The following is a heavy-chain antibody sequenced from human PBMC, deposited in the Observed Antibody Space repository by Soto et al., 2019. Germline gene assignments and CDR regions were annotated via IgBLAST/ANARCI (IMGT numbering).Heavy chain of an antibody. V-gene: IGHV3-23*01. CDR1: GFTLRTYG. CDR3: VAFDPLDY. D-gene: IGHD3-9*01. Sequence: EVQLLESGGGLVQPGGSLRLSCAVSGFTLRTYGMSWVRQAPGKGLEWVSGISGSGDKTYYADSVEGRFTISRDNFKNTLYLQMNSLRVEDTALYYCVAFDPLDYWGQGTLVTVSS. CDR2: ISGSGDKT. J-gene: IGHJ4*02.